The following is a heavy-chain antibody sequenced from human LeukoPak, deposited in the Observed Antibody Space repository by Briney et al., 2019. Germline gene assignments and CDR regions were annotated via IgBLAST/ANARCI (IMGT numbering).Heavy chain of an antibody. CDR3: ARGSEWELLSCDF. CDR1: GFTFSTYW. V-gene: IGHV3-7*01. J-gene: IGHJ4*02. D-gene: IGHD1-26*01. Sequence: TGGSLRLSCAGSGFTFSTYWMSWVRQAPGKGLDWVANIKQDGTDKYYVDSVKGRFTISRDNAKNSLYLQMNSLRAEDTAVYYCARGSEWELLSCDFWGQGTVVTVSS. CDR2: IKQDGTDK.